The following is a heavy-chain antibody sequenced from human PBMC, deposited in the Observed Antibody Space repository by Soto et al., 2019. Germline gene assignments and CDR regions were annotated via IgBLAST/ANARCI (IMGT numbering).Heavy chain of an antibody. D-gene: IGHD3-10*02. V-gene: IGHV3-48*02. Sequence: GGSLRLSCAASGFTLSGYAMNWVRQAPGKGLEWVAYISSSSANIHYADSVKGRFTISRDNAKNSLYLQMNSLRDEDPAVYSCPIVLSYPSTLYHPFSSWARGPLVTVSP. CDR3: PIVLSYPSTLYHPFSS. J-gene: IGHJ5*02. CDR2: ISSSSANI. CDR1: GFTLSGYA.